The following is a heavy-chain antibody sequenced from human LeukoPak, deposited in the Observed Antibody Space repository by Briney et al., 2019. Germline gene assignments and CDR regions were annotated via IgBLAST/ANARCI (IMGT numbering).Heavy chain of an antibody. V-gene: IGHV1-46*01. J-gene: IGHJ4*02. CDR2: ISPSGGST. D-gene: IGHD6-13*01. Sequence: ASVKVSCKAFGYTFTGYWMHWVRQAPGQGPEWMGVISPSGGSTIYAQKFKGRVTLTRDMSASTAYMELSSLRSEDMAVYYCARDRIAAAGEGYFDYWGQGTLVTVSS. CDR1: GYTFTGYW. CDR3: ARDRIAAAGEGYFDY.